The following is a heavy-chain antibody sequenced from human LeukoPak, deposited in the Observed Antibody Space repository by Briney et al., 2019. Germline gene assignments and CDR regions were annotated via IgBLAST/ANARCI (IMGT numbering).Heavy chain of an antibody. CDR1: GYTFTSYA. D-gene: IGHD4-17*01. Sequence: ASVKVSCKASGYTFTSYAIHWVRQAPGQSPEWMGWINVGNGNTKYSQKFQGRVTITRDTFASTAYMELSSLRSEDTAVYYCARLTVTPYYFDYWGQGTLVTVSS. CDR2: INVGNGNT. V-gene: IGHV1-3*01. CDR3: ARLTVTPYYFDY. J-gene: IGHJ4*02.